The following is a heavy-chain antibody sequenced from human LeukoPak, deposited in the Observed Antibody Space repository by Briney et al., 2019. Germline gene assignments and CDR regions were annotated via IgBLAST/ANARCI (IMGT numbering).Heavy chain of an antibody. Sequence: GGSLRLSCAASGFIFSSYAMSWVRQAPGKGLEWVSAISGSGGSTYYADSVKGRFTISRDNSKNTLYLQMNSLRAEDTAVYYCAKGRSITIFGVAPSGYWGQGTLVTVSS. CDR2: ISGSGGST. CDR1: GFIFSSYA. CDR3: AKGRSITIFGVAPSGY. J-gene: IGHJ4*02. V-gene: IGHV3-23*01. D-gene: IGHD3-3*01.